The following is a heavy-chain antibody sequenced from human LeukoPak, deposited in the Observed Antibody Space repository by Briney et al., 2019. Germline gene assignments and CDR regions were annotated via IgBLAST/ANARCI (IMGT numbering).Heavy chain of an antibody. V-gene: IGHV3-23*01. Sequence: PGGSLRLSCAASGFTFSSYAMSWVRQAPGKGLEWVSAISGSGGSTYYAASVKGRFTISRDNSKNTLYLQMNSLRAEDTAVYYCAKATPFVGGGSRLFDYWGQGTLVTVSS. D-gene: IGHD2-15*01. CDR1: GFTFSSYA. CDR3: AKATPFVGGGSRLFDY. CDR2: ISGSGGST. J-gene: IGHJ4*02.